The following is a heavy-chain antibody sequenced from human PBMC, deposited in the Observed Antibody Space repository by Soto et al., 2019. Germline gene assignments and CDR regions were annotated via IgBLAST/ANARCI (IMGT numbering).Heavy chain of an antibody. CDR2: IYYSGST. J-gene: IGHJ5*02. V-gene: IGHV4-31*03. CDR1: GGSISSGGYY. CDR3: ASSIVVVPSAGGWFDP. Sequence: QVQLQESGPGLVKPSQTLSLTCTVSGGSISSGGYYWSWIRQHPGKGLEWIGYIYYSGSTYYNPSLKSRVTISVDTSKNQFSLKLSSVTAADTAVYYCASSIVVVPSAGGWFDPWGHGTLVTVSS. D-gene: IGHD2-2*01.